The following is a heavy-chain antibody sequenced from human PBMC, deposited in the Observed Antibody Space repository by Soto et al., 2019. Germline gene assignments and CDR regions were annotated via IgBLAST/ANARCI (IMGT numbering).Heavy chain of an antibody. V-gene: IGHV4-34*01. D-gene: IGHD6-13*01. CDR2: INHSGST. J-gene: IGHJ6*02. CDR3: ASSSWHYYYYYGMDV. Sequence: SETLSLTCAVYGGSFSGDYWSWIRQPPGKGLEWIGEINHSGSTNYNPSLKSRVTISVDTSKNQFSLKLSSVTAADTAVYYCASSSWHYYYYYGMDVWGQGTTVTVSS. CDR1: GGSFSGDY.